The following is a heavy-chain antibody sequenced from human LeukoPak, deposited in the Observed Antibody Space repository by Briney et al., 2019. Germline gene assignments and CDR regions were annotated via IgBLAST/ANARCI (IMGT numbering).Heavy chain of an antibody. CDR3: ARDNRSGWYYY. CDR1: GGSISSSSYY. D-gene: IGHD6-19*01. J-gene: IGHJ4*02. Sequence: SETLSLTCTVSGGSISSSSYYWGWIRQPPGKGLEWIGSIYYSGSTYYNPSLKSRVTISVDTSKNQFSLKLSSVTAADTAVHYCARDNRSGWYYYWGQGTLVTVSS. V-gene: IGHV4-39*07. CDR2: IYYSGST.